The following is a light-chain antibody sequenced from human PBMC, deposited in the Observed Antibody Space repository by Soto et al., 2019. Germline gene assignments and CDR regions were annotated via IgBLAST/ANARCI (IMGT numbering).Light chain of an antibody. Sequence: DIEMTQSPASLSASPGDTVTISCRASQGINSNLAWYQQKPGQAPRLLISAASTRASGIPATFSGSGSGTEFTLTISSLQSEDSAIYYCQQYHNCPVTFGGGTKVDIK. CDR2: AAS. CDR1: QGINSN. J-gene: IGKJ4*01. CDR3: QQYHNCPVT. V-gene: IGKV3-15*01.